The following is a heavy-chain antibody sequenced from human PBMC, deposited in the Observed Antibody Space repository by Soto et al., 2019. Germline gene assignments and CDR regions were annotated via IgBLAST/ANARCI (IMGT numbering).Heavy chain of an antibody. Sequence: GGSLRLSCTASGFTFGDYAMSWFRQAPGKGLEWVGFIRSKAYGGTTEYAASVKGRFTISRDDSKSIAYLQMNSLKTEDTAVYYCTRDPNPHCSGGSCYSPDALDICGRGTMGTVSS. CDR2: IRSKAYGGTT. V-gene: IGHV3-49*03. D-gene: IGHD2-15*01. CDR3: TRDPNPHCSGGSCYSPDALDI. CDR1: GFTFGDYA. J-gene: IGHJ3*02.